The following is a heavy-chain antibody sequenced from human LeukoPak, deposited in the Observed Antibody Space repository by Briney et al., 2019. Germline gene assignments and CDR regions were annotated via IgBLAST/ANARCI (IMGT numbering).Heavy chain of an antibody. CDR2: INHSGST. V-gene: IGHV4-34*01. CDR3: ARGRTRRYFDY. CDR1: GGSFSGYY. J-gene: IGHJ4*02. Sequence: SETLPLTCAVYGGSFSGYYWSWIRQPPGKGLEWIGEINHSGSTNYNPSLKSRVTKSVDTSKNQFSLKLSSVTAADTAVYYCARGRTRRYFDYWGQGTLVTVSS.